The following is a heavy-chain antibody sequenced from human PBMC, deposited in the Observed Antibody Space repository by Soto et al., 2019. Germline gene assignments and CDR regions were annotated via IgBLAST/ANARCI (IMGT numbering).Heavy chain of an antibody. V-gene: IGHV3-30-3*01. J-gene: IGHJ4*02. CDR1: GFIFSSYA. CDR3: ARDLDGGWGATLSHFDH. CDR2: ISYDGSNK. Sequence: QVPLVESGGGVVQPGRSLRLSCAASGFIFSSYAMHWVRQAPGKGLEWVAVISYDGSNKYYADSVKGRFTISRDNSKNTLYGQMNSLRAEDTALYYCARDLDGGWGATLSHFDHWGQGTLVTVSS. D-gene: IGHD1-26*01.